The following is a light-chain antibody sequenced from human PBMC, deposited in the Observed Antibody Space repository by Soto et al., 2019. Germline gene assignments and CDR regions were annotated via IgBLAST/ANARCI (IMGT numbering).Light chain of an antibody. J-gene: IGLJ2*01. CDR3: CSYAGSYTLV. Sequence: QSALTQPRSVSGSPGQSVTISCTGTSSDVGGYNYVSWYQQHPGKAPKVMIYDVSKRPSGVPDRFSGSKSGNTASLTIYGLQAEDDADYYCCSYAGSYTLVFGGGTQLTVL. CDR1: SSDVGGYNY. V-gene: IGLV2-11*01. CDR2: DVS.